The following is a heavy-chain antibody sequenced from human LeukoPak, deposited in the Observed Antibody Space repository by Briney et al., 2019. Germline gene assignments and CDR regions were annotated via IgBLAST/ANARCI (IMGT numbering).Heavy chain of an antibody. V-gene: IGHV4-59*01. D-gene: IGHD1-7*01. J-gene: IGHJ5*02. CDR1: GGSISSYY. CDR2: IYYSGST. CDR3: ARDASWNYGTSWFDP. Sequence: PSETPSLTCTVSGGSISSYYWSWIRQPPGKGLEWIGYIYYSGSTNYNPSLKSRVTISVDTSKNQFSLKLSSVTAADTAVYYCARDASWNYGTSWFDPWGQGTLVTVSS.